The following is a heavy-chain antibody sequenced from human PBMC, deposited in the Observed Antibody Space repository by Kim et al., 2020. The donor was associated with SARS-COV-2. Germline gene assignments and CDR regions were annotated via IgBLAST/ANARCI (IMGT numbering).Heavy chain of an antibody. CDR2: ISGDGGRS. CDR3: AKEKGLWSPCYFF. D-gene: IGHD3-10*01. J-gene: IGHJ4*02. CDR1: GFSFGNYA. Sequence: GGSLRLSYAVSGFSFGNYAMSWVRQAPGKGLEWVSAISGDGGRSYYADSVKGRFTISRDNSRNTLYLQMDSLRAEDTAVYYCAKEKGLWSPCYFFCGQG. V-gene: IGHV3-23*01.